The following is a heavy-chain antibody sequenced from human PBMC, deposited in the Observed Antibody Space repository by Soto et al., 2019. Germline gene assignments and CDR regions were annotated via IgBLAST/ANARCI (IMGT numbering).Heavy chain of an antibody. D-gene: IGHD5-18*01. Sequence: ASVKVSCKASGYTFTGYYMHWVRQAPGQGLEWMGWINPNSGGTNYAQKFQGRVTMTRDTSISTAYVELSRLRSDDTAVYYCAFRGYSYGYWFDPWGQGTLVTVSS. V-gene: IGHV1-2*02. CDR3: AFRGYSYGYWFDP. J-gene: IGHJ5*02. CDR1: GYTFTGYY. CDR2: INPNSGGT.